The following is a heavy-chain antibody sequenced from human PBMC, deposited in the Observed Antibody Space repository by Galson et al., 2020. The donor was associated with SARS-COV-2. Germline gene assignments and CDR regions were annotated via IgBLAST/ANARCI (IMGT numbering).Heavy chain of an antibody. V-gene: IGHV3-23*01. D-gene: IGHD2-15*01. CDR2: LGVGGSS. Sequence: GESLKISCAASGFSFGDYSMRWVRQAPGKGLEWVAKLGVGGSSDYTDSVRGRVVISRDTSTNTLFLQMSSLRDEDRAIYYCAKDRGRFCSGATCYLFDSWGQGSVVIVS. CDR3: AKDRGRFCSGATCYLFDS. CDR1: GFSFGDYS. J-gene: IGHJ4*02.